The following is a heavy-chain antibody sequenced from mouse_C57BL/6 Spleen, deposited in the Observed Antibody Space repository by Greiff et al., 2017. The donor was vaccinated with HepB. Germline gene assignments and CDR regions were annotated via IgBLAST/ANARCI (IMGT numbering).Heavy chain of an antibody. J-gene: IGHJ3*01. CDR1: GFNIKDDY. D-gene: IGHD2-4*01. Sequence: EVQLQQSGAELVRPGASVKLSCTASGFNIKDDYMHWVKQRPEQGLEWIGWIDPENGDTEYASKFQGKATITADTSSNTAYLQLSRLTSEDTAVYYCTTGDYDEEAWFAYWGQGTLVTVSA. CDR3: TTGDYDEEAWFAY. V-gene: IGHV14-4*01. CDR2: IDPENGDT.